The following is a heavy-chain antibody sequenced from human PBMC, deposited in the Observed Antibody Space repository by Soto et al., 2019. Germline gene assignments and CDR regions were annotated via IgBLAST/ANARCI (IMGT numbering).Heavy chain of an antibody. CDR1: GDSISSNGYY. CDR2: IYYSGIT. Sequence: SETLSLTCTVSGDSISSNGYYWSWIRQHPGKGLEWIGYIYYSGITYYNPSLKSRVTISVDTSKNQFSLKLSSVTAADMAVYYWARSAGKGRDWFDPWGQGTLVTVSS. V-gene: IGHV4-31*03. D-gene: IGHD6-13*01. CDR3: ARSAGKGRDWFDP. J-gene: IGHJ5*02.